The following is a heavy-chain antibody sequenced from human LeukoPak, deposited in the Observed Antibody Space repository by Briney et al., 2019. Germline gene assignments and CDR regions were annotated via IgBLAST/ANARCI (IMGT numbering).Heavy chain of an antibody. J-gene: IGHJ4*02. CDR2: ISYDGSNK. CDR3: AKGPIGGYESYFDY. V-gene: IGHV3-30-3*01. D-gene: IGHD5-12*01. CDR1: GFTFNSYA. Sequence: GRSLRLSCAASGFTFNSYAMHWVRQAPGKGLEWVAVISYDGSNKYFEDSVKGRFTISRDNSKNTLYLQMNSLRAEDTAVYYCAKGPIGGYESYFDYWGQGTLVTVSS.